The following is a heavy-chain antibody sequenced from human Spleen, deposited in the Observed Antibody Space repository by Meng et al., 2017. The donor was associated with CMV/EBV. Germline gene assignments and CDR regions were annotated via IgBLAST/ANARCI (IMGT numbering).Heavy chain of an antibody. J-gene: IGHJ3*02. Sequence: SETLSLTCTVSGGSISSSSNYWGWVRQPPGKGLEWIGSIHYSGSTYYNLSLKSRVTISVDTSKNQFSLKLSSVTAADTAVYYCAREFPYCSSTSCYSGAFDIWGQGTMVTVSS. CDR3: AREFPYCSSTSCYSGAFDI. CDR2: IHYSGST. D-gene: IGHD2-2*01. CDR1: GGSISSSSNY. V-gene: IGHV4-39*07.